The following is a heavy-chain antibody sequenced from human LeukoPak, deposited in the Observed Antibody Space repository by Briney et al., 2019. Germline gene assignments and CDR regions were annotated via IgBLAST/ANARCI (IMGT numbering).Heavy chain of an antibody. Sequence: SETLSLTCAVYGGSFSGYYWGWIRQPPGKGLEWIGEINHSGSTNYNPSLKSRVTISVDTSKNQFSLKLSSVTAADTAVYYCARTSIYYDSSGYRSWGQGTLVTVSS. V-gene: IGHV4-34*01. CDR3: ARTSIYYDSSGYRS. D-gene: IGHD3-22*01. J-gene: IGHJ5*02. CDR2: INHSGST. CDR1: GGSFSGYY.